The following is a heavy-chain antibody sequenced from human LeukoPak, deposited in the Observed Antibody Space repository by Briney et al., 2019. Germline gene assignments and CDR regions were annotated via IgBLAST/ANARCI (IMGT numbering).Heavy chain of an antibody. CDR2: ISSSSSTI. CDR1: GFTFSTYS. V-gene: IGHV3-48*02. D-gene: IGHD6-13*01. J-gene: IGHJ4*02. CDR3: ARVGSTVAAGTPDY. Sequence: GGSLRLSCAASGFTFSTYSMNWVRQAPGKGLEWLPYISSSSSTIYYADSVKGRFTISRDNAKNSLYLQMNSLRDEDTAVYYCARVGSTVAAGTPDYWGQGTLVTVSS.